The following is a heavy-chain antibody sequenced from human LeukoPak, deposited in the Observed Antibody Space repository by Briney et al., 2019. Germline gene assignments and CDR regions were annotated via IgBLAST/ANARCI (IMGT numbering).Heavy chain of an antibody. V-gene: IGHV4-4*02. Sequence: SETLSLTCAVSGGSISSSNWWRWVRQPPGKGLEWIGEIYHSGSTNYNPSLKSRVTISVDKSKNQFSLKLSSVTAADTAVYYCARGYDYVWGSYRYLDAFDIWGQGTMVTVSS. J-gene: IGHJ3*02. CDR1: GGSISSSNW. CDR2: IYHSGST. D-gene: IGHD3-16*02. CDR3: ARGYDYVWGSYRYLDAFDI.